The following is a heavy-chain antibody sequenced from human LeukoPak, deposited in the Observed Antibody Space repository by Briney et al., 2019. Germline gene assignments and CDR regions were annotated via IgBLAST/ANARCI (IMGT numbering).Heavy chain of an antibody. J-gene: IGHJ4*02. CDR1: GGSVSSGSYY. Sequence: SETLSLTCTVSGGSVSSGSYYWSWIRQPPGKGLEWIGYIYYSGSTNYNPSLKSRVTISVDTSKNQFSLKLSSVTAADTAVYYSAREPQFSYGYDYWGQGTLVTVSS. V-gene: IGHV4-61*01. D-gene: IGHD5-18*01. CDR3: AREPQFSYGYDY. CDR2: IYYSGST.